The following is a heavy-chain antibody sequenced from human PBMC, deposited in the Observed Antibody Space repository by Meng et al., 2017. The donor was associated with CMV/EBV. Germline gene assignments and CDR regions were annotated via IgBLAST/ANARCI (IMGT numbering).Heavy chain of an antibody. D-gene: IGHD3-10*01. Sequence: LSLTCAASGFTFSSYAMSWVRQAPGKGLEWVSVIYSGGSSTYYADSVKGRFTISRDNSKNTLYLQMNSLRAEDTAVYYCAKAPYSGGFDSWGQGTLVTVSS. CDR1: GFTFSSYA. J-gene: IGHJ4*02. CDR3: AKAPYSGGFDS. CDR2: IYSGGSST. V-gene: IGHV3-23*03.